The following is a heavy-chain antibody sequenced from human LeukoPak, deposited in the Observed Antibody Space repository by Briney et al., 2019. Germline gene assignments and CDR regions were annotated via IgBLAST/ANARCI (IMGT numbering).Heavy chain of an antibody. CDR1: GGTFSSYA. D-gene: IGHD3-10*01. Sequence: SVKVSCKASGGTFSSYAISWVRQAPGQGLEWMGGIIPIFGTANYAQKFQGRVTITADESTSTAYMELSSLRSEDTAVYYCAGDYYGSGAKPYYYYYMDVWGKGTTVTVSS. J-gene: IGHJ6*03. V-gene: IGHV1-69*13. CDR2: IIPIFGTA. CDR3: AGDYYGSGAKPYYYYYMDV.